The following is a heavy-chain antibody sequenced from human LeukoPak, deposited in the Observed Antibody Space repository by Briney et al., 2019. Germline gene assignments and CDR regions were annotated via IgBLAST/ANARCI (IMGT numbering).Heavy chain of an antibody. CDR2: ITHAAIL. J-gene: IGHJ4*02. CDR3: ARGRGEAAGLDH. CDR1: GGSISSSSYY. V-gene: IGHV4-39*07. Sequence: PSETLSLTCTVSGGSISSSSYYWGWIRQPPGKGLEWVGEITHAAILNYNPSLKGRVAISVDTSKSQVSLKLDSMTAADTAMYYCARGRGEAAGLDHWGQGTLVTVSS. D-gene: IGHD6-13*01.